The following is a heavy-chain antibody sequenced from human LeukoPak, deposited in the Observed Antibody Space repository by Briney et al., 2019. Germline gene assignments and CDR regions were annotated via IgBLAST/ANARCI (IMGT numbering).Heavy chain of an antibody. CDR1: GYSISSGYY. D-gene: IGHD2-15*01. Sequence: SETLSLTCTVSGYSISSGYYWGWIRQPPGKGLEWIGSIYHSGRTFYNPSLKSRVTISVDTSKNQFSLKLTSVTAADTAVYYCARDGSGYNWFDPWGQGTLVTVSS. V-gene: IGHV4-38-2*02. CDR2: IYHSGRT. CDR3: ARDGSGYNWFDP. J-gene: IGHJ5*02.